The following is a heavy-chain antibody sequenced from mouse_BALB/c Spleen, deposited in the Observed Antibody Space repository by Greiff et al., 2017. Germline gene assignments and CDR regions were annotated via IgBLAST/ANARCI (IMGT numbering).Heavy chain of an antibody. CDR2: ISSGGGST. Sequence: EVMLVESGGGLVKPGGSLKLSCAASGFAFSSYDMSWVRQTPEKRLEWVAYISSGGGSTYYPDTVKGRFTISRDNAKNTLYLQMSSLKSEDTAMYYCARLKLAGFAYWGQGTLVTVSA. J-gene: IGHJ3*01. CDR1: GFAFSSYD. CDR3: ARLKLAGFAY. V-gene: IGHV5-12-1*01. D-gene: IGHD4-1*01.